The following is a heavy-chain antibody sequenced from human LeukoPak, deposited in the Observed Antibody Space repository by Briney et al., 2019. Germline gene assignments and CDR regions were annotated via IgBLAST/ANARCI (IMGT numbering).Heavy chain of an antibody. CDR2: INPNSGGT. V-gene: IGHV1-2*06. D-gene: IGHD3-22*01. CDR3: ARDSYYDSSGYSTTSVY. CDR1: GYTFTGYY. Sequence: ASVKVSCKASGYTFTGYYMHWVRQAPGQGLEWVGRINPNSGGTNYAKKFQGRVTMTRDTSISTAYMELSSLRSEDRAVYYCARDSYYDSSGYSTTSVYWGQGTLVTVSS. J-gene: IGHJ4*02.